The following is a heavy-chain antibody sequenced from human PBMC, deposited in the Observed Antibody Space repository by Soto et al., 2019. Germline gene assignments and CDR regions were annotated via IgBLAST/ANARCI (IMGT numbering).Heavy chain of an antibody. CDR2: IYDSGT. D-gene: IGHD1-26*01. V-gene: IGHV4-39*07. CDR1: EGSVSSSSYY. Sequence: SETLSLTCTVSEGSVSSSSYYWGLIRQPPGKGLEWIGSIYDSGTNYNPSLKSRLTMSIDTSGNQFSLKLSSVTAADTAVYYWARDAGMAIVGVPPTRAFDIWGKGTMFT. CDR3: ARDAGMAIVGVPPTRAFDI. J-gene: IGHJ3*02.